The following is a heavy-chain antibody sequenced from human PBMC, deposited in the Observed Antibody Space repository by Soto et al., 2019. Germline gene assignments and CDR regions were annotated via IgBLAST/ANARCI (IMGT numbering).Heavy chain of an antibody. Sequence: SETLSLTCAVYGGSFSGYYWSWIRQPPGKGLEWIGEINHSGSTNYNPSLKSRVTISVDTSKNQFSLKLSSVTAADTAVYYCARDVGGGSYSTDNWFDPWGQGTLATVSS. D-gene: IGHD1-26*01. CDR1: GGSFSGYY. CDR3: ARDVGGGSYSTDNWFDP. V-gene: IGHV4-34*01. CDR2: INHSGST. J-gene: IGHJ5*02.